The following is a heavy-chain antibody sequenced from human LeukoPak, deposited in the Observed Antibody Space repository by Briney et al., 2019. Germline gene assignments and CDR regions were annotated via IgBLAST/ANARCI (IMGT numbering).Heavy chain of an antibody. CDR1: GXTVSSNY. J-gene: IGHJ4*02. CDR3: ARVGYYDFWSGYPYYFDY. CDR2: IYSGGST. Sequence: GGSLRLSCAASGXTVSSNYMSWVRQAPGKGLEWVSVIYSGGSTYYADSVKGRFTISRDNSKNTLYLQMNSLRAEDTAVYYCARVGYYDFWSGYPYYFDYWGQGTLVTVSS. V-gene: IGHV3-66*01. D-gene: IGHD3-3*01.